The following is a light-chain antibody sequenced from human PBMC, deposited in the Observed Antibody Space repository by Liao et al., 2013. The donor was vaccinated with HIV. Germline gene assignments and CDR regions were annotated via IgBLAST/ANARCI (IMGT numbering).Light chain of an antibody. Sequence: SYELTQPPSVSVSPGQTASITCSGDKLGHKYVSWYQQKPGQSPVLVIYQDNKRPSGIPERFSGSNSGNTATLTISGTQALDEADYYCQAWDSSSVVFGGGTKLTVL. CDR1: KLGHKY. V-gene: IGLV3-1*01. CDR2: QDN. J-gene: IGLJ2*01. CDR3: QAWDSSSVV.